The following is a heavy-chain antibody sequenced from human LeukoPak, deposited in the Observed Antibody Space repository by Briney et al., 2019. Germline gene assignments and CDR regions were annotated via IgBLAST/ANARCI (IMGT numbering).Heavy chain of an antibody. CDR3: ARGSRWSPLDY. CDR1: RFTFSSYG. V-gene: IGHV3-33*01. CDR2: IWYDGSNK. Sequence: GRSLRLSCAASRFTFSSYGMHWVRQAPGKGLEWVAVIWYDGSNKYYADSVKGRFTISRDNSRNTLYLQMNSLRAEDTAVYYCARGSRWSPLDYWGQGTLVTVSS. J-gene: IGHJ4*02. D-gene: IGHD4-23*01.